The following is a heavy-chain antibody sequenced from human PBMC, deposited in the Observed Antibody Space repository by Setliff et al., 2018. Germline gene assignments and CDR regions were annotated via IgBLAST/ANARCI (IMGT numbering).Heavy chain of an antibody. Sequence: ASVKVSCKASGYTFSKYYMHWVRQAPGQGLEWMGIINPSGGLTKYAQKFQGRVTMTSDTSTNTVYLEVSSLRSEDTAVYFCARDRFYNSWSGTSITAPHDAFDIWGQGTMVTVS. V-gene: IGHV1-46*03. CDR2: INPSGGLT. D-gene: IGHD3-3*01. CDR3: ARDRFYNSWSGTSITAPHDAFDI. CDR1: GYTFSKYY. J-gene: IGHJ3*02.